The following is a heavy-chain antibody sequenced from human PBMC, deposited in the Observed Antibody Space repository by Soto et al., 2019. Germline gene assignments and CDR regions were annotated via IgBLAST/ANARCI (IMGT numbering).Heavy chain of an antibody. Sequence: EMQLVESGGDLVQSGGSLRLACAASGFTFSSYGMTWVRQAPGKGLEYVAAISGNGFTTYYADSMKGRFTISRDNSKNTLFLQMNSLRPEDSAVYYCAKDLDDRGMVDAFTVWGQGTMVTVSS. V-gene: IGHV3-23*04. CDR1: GFTFSSYG. CDR3: AKDLDDRGMVDAFTV. D-gene: IGHD2-8*01. J-gene: IGHJ3*01. CDR2: ISGNGFTT.